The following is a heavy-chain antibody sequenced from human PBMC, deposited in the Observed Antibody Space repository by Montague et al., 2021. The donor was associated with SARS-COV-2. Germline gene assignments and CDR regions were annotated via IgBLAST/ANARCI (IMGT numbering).Heavy chain of an antibody. D-gene: IGHD3-10*01. J-gene: IGHJ3*02. Sequence: SLRLSCAASGFTFGDYAMHWVRQTPGKGLERVSGISWNSGSRGYAGSVKGRFTIYRDNAKNSLYLQMNSLRTEDTAFYYCAKDYYFGAFDIWGQGTMVTVSS. V-gene: IGHV3-9*01. CDR2: ISWNSGSR. CDR3: AKDYYFGAFDI. CDR1: GFTFGDYA.